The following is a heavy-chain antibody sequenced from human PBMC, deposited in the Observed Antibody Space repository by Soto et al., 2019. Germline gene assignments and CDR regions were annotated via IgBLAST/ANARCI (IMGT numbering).Heavy chain of an antibody. V-gene: IGHV1-18*01. CDR2: ISAYNGNT. CDR3: ARDLIPVRPAWFDP. D-gene: IGHD6-6*01. J-gene: IGHJ5*02. CDR1: GYTFNAYG. Sequence: ASEKVPRKASGYTFNAYGISWVRQAPGLGLEWMGWISAYNGNTNYAQKVQGRVTMTTDTSTSTAYMELRSLRSDDTAVYYCARDLIPVRPAWFDPWGQGTLVTISS.